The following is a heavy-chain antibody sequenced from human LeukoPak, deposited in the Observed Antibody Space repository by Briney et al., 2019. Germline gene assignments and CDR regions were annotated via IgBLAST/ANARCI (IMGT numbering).Heavy chain of an antibody. Sequence: PGRSLRLSCSASGFTFSSYAMHWVRQAPGKGLEYVSAISSNGGSTYCADSVKGRFTISRDNSKNTLDLQMGSLRAEDTAVYYCVRFLTYGSGSYYQEHYYFDYWGQGTLVTVSS. J-gene: IGHJ4*02. CDR1: GFTFSSYA. D-gene: IGHD3-10*01. V-gene: IGHV3-64D*09. CDR2: ISSNGGST. CDR3: VRFLTYGSGSYYQEHYYFDY.